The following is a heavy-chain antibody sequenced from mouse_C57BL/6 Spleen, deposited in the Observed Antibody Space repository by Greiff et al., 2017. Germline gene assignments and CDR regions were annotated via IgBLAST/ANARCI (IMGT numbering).Heavy chain of an antibody. CDR2: IDPSDSYT. D-gene: IGHD2-4*01. CDR3: ARPYDYAAGGGSMDY. J-gene: IGHJ4*01. V-gene: IGHV1-50*01. Sequence: VQLQQPGAELVKPGASVKLSCKASGYTFTSYWMQWVKQRPGQGLEWIGEIDPSDSYTNYNQKFKGKATLTVDTSSSPAYMQLSSLTSEDSAVYYCARPYDYAAGGGSMDYWGQGTSVTVSS. CDR1: GYTFTSYW.